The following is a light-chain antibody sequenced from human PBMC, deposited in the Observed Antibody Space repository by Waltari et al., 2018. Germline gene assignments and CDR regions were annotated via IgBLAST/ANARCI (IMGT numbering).Light chain of an antibody. CDR2: GNS. CDR1: SSNIGAGYD. Sequence: QSVLTQPPSVSGAPGQRVTIPCTGSSSNIGAGYDVNWYQQLPGTAPNLLLYGNSNRPSGVPDRFSGSKSGTSASLAITGLQAEDEADYYCQSYDSSLSGSVFGGGTKLTVL. V-gene: IGLV1-40*01. J-gene: IGLJ2*01. CDR3: QSYDSSLSGSV.